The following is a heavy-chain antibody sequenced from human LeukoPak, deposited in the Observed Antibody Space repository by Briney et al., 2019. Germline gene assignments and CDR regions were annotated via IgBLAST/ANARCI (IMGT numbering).Heavy chain of an antibody. D-gene: IGHD3-9*01. V-gene: IGHV1-18*01. Sequence: ASVKVSCKAAGYSFTSYGISWVRQAPGQGLEWMGWISAYNGNTNYAQKFQGRVTMTRDTSISTAYMELSRLRSDDTAVYYCARDYLYYDILTGTANNWFDPWGQGTLVTVSS. CDR3: ARDYLYYDILTGTANNWFDP. J-gene: IGHJ5*02. CDR1: GYSFTSYG. CDR2: ISAYNGNT.